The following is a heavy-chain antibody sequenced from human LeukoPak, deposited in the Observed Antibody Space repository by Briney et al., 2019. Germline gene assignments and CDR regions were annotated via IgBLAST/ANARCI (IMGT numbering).Heavy chain of an antibody. V-gene: IGHV3-9*01. CDR2: ISWNSGSI. Sequence: PGGSLRLSCAASGFTFDDYAMHWVRQAPGKGLEWVSGISWNSGSIGYADSVKGRFTISRDNAKNSLYLQMNSLRAEETALYYCAKARGVRGYFDYWGQGTLVPVSS. CDR1: GFTFDDYA. CDR3: AKARGVRGYFDY. D-gene: IGHD3-10*01. J-gene: IGHJ4*02.